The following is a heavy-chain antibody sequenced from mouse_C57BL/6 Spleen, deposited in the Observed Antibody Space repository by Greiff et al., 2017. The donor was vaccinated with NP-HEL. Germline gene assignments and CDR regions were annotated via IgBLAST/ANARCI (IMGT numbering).Heavy chain of an antibody. CDR1: GYTFTSYW. Sequence: QVQLQQSGAELVKPGASVKMSCKASGYTFTSYWITWVKQRPGQGLEWIGDIYPGSGSTNYNEKFKSKATLTVDTSSSTAYMQLSSLTSEDSAVYYCARKEINYDGFAYWGQGTLVTVSA. D-gene: IGHD1-1*01. V-gene: IGHV1-55*01. CDR2: IYPGSGST. CDR3: ARKEINYDGFAY. J-gene: IGHJ3*01.